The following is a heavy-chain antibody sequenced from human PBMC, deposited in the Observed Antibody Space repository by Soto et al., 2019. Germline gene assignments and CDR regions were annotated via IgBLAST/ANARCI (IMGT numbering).Heavy chain of an antibody. V-gene: IGHV1-69*06. D-gene: IGHD3-22*01. Sequence: GASVKVSCKASGGTFSSYAISWVRQAPGQGLEWMGGIIPIFGTANYAQKFQGRVTITADKSTSTAYMELSSLRSEDTAVYYCASRYYYGSSGYYVPFDYWGQGTLVTVSS. J-gene: IGHJ4*02. CDR2: IIPIFGTA. CDR1: GGTFSSYA. CDR3: ASRYYYGSSGYYVPFDY.